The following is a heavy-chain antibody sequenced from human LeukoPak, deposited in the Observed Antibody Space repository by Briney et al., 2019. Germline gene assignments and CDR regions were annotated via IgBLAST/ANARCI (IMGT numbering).Heavy chain of an antibody. Sequence: PGGSMRLSCAASGFTFSDCYMSWIRQAPGKGLEWVSYISSSGSTIYYADSVKGRFTISRDNSKNTLYLQMNSLRAEDTAVYYCAKKPVDGIVVVPGATYYFDYWGQGTLVTVSS. D-gene: IGHD3-22*01. V-gene: IGHV3-11*01. CDR2: ISSSGSTI. CDR3: AKKPVDGIVVVPGATYYFDY. CDR1: GFTFSDCY. J-gene: IGHJ4*02.